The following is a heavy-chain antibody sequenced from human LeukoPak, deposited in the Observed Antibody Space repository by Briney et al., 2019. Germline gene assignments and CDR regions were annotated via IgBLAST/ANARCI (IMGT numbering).Heavy chain of an antibody. V-gene: IGHV4-4*07. CDR1: GGSISSYH. D-gene: IGHD6-19*01. J-gene: IGHJ4*02. CDR3: ARTLYSSSTIAVAGTPFFDY. CDR2: IYTSGST. Sequence: SETLSLTCTVSGGSISSYHWSWIRQPAGKGLEWIGRIYTSGSTNYNPSLKSRVTMSVDTSKNQFSLKLSSVTAADAAVYYCARTLYSSSTIAVAGTPFFDYWGQGTLVTVSS.